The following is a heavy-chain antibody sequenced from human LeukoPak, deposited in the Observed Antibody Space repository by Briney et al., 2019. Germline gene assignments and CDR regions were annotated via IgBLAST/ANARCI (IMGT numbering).Heavy chain of an antibody. CDR3: ARGDITMVRGVIIPSRFDP. CDR1: GGTFSSYA. Sequence: SVKVSCKASGGTFSSYAISWVRQAPGQGLEWMGGIIPIFGTANYAQKFQGRVTITADKSTSTAYMELSSLRSEDTAVYYCARGDITMVRGVIIPSRFDPWGQGTLVTVSS. J-gene: IGHJ5*02. CDR2: IIPIFGTA. V-gene: IGHV1-69*06. D-gene: IGHD3-10*01.